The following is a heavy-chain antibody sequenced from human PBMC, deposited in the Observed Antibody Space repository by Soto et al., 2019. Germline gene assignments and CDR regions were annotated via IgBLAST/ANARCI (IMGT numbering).Heavy chain of an antibody. Sequence: GESLKISCKGSGYSFTSYWIGWVRQMPGKGLEWMGIIYPGDSDTRYSPSFQGQVTISADKSISTAYLQWSSLESSDTAMYYCARASLGSCSSTSCYPYYYYYGMDVWGQGTTVTVSS. D-gene: IGHD2-2*01. CDR3: ARASLGSCSSTSCYPYYYYYGMDV. CDR2: IYPGDSDT. J-gene: IGHJ6*02. V-gene: IGHV5-51*01. CDR1: GYSFTSYW.